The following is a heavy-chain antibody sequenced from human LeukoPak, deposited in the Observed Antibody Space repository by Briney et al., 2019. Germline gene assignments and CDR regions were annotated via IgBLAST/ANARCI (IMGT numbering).Heavy chain of an antibody. CDR3: ARDSSSWPEYYFDY. CDR2: ISNSSSNI. CDR1: GFTFSTFG. D-gene: IGHD6-13*01. Sequence: GGSLRLSCAASGFTFSTFGMNWVRQAPGKGLEWVSFISNSSSNIYYVDSVKGRFTISRANSKNTLYLPMNSLRAEDTAVYYCARDSSSWPEYYFDYWGQGTLVTVSS. V-gene: IGHV3-21*01. J-gene: IGHJ4*02.